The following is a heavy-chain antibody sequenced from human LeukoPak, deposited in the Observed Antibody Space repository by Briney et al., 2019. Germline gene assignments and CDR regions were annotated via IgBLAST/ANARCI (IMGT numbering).Heavy chain of an antibody. CDR1: GGSISSYY. V-gene: IGHV4-59*08. CDR3: ARAPYPDWGSYNN. J-gene: IGHJ4*02. D-gene: IGHD7-27*01. Sequence: SETLSLTCTVSGGSISSYYWGWIRQPPGKGLEWIGYIYYSGSTNYNPSLKSRVTISVDTSKNQFSLKLNSVTAADTAVYYCARAPYPDWGSYNNWGQGTLVTVSS. CDR2: IYYSGST.